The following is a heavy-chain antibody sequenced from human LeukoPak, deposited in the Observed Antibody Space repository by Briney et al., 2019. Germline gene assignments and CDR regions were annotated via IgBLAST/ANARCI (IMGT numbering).Heavy chain of an antibody. D-gene: IGHD6-13*01. J-gene: IGHJ4*02. CDR2: ISGSGDST. CDR1: GFTFSSYA. V-gene: IGHV3-23*01. Sequence: GGSLRLSCAASGFTFSSYAMSWVRQAPGKGLEWVSAISGSGDSTYYADSVKGRLTISRDNSKNTLYLQMNSLRAEDTAVYYCAKQRGLGIAAASNYWGQGTLVTVSS. CDR3: AKQRGLGIAAASNY.